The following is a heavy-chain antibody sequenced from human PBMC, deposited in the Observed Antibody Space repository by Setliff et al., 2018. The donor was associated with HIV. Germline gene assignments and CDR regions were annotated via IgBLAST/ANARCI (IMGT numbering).Heavy chain of an antibody. CDR2: INPSSGST. CDR3: ARGSEISFSSGSGSYYLGAY. J-gene: IGHJ4*02. V-gene: IGHV1-46*01. D-gene: IGHD3-10*01. CDR1: GYTFTSYY. Sequence: GASVKVSCKASGYTFTSYYMHWVRQAPGQGLEWMGIINPSSGSTTYAQKFQGRVTMTRDTSTSTVYMELSSLRSDDTAVYYCARGSEISFSSGSGSYYLGAYWGQGTLVTVSS.